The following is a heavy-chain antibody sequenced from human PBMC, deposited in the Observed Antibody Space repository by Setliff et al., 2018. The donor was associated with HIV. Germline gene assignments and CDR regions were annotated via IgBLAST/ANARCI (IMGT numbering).Heavy chain of an antibody. CDR3: ARAPLEYSGYDYLRYFDY. CDR2: IYYSGST. Sequence: SSETLSLTCTVSGYSISSSYYWSWIRQPPGKGLEWIGYIYYSGSTNYNPSLKSRVTISVDRSKNQFSLKLSSVTAADTAVYYCARAPLEYSGYDYLRYFDYWGQGTLVTVSS. J-gene: IGHJ4*02. D-gene: IGHD5-12*01. CDR1: GYSISSSYY. V-gene: IGHV4-59*08.